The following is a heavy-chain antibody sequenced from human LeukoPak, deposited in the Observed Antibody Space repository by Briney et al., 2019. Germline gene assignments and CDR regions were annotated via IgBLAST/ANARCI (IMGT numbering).Heavy chain of an antibody. CDR2: TSYDGGNK. J-gene: IGHJ4*02. CDR1: KLTFSDYA. CDR3: ATTYGAGFDY. Sequence: PGTSLRLSCAVSKLTFSDYAIHWVRQAPGEGLEWVALTSYDGGNKHYTDSVKGRFTISRDNSKNTVYLQMSSLRRNDTAVYYCATTYGAGFDYWGQGTLVTVSS. V-gene: IGHV3-30*04. D-gene: IGHD4-17*01.